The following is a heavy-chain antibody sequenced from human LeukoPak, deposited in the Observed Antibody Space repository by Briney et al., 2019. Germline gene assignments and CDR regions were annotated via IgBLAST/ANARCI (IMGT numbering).Heavy chain of an antibody. V-gene: IGHV4-4*02. J-gene: IGHJ4*02. Sequence: SGTLSLTCAVSGGSISTSNRWSWVPQPPGKGLEWIGETYHSGSTNYNPSLKSRVTISVDKSKNQFSLKLSSVTAADTAVYYCARETLSGNNYEANLDYWGQGTLVTVS. CDR3: ARETLSGNNYEANLDY. D-gene: IGHD1-26*01. CDR1: GGSISTSNR. CDR2: TYHSGST.